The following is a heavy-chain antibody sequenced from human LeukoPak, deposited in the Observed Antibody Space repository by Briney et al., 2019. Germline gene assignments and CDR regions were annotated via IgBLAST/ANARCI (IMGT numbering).Heavy chain of an antibody. CDR2: IYYSGST. D-gene: IGHD4-11*01. V-gene: IGHV4-39*01. J-gene: IGHJ4*02. CDR3: ASHTHDYSNSLDY. CDR1: GGSISSSSYY. Sequence: SGTLSLTCTVSGGSISSSSYYWGWIRQPPGKGLEWIGSIYYSGSTYYNPSLKSRVTISVDTSKNQFSLKLSSVTAADTAVYYCASHTHDYSNSLDYWGQGTLVTVSS.